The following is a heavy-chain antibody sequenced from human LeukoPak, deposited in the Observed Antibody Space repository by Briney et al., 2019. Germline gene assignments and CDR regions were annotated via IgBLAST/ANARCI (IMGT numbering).Heavy chain of an antibody. CDR1: GGSISSGGYS. J-gene: IGHJ6*02. D-gene: IGHD3-10*01. V-gene: IGHV4-30-2*01. CDR2: IYHSGST. CDR3: ARDEVYYYGSGSYDYYCGMDV. Sequence: SETLSLTCAVSGGSISSGGYSWSWIRQPPGKGLEWIGYIYHSGSTYYNPSLKSRVTISVDRSKNQFPLKLSSVTAADTAVYYCARDEVYYYGSGSYDYYCGMDVWGQGTTVTVSS.